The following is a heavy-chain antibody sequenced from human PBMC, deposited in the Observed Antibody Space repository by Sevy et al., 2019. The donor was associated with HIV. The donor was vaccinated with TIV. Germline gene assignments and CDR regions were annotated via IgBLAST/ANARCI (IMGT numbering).Heavy chain of an antibody. CDR1: GYTFISYG. J-gene: IGHJ6*02. D-gene: IGHD3-10*01. V-gene: IGHV1-18*01. CDR2: ISGDNGNT. CDR3: VRDSMPTVQGIIITPYYYGMDL. Sequence: ASVKVSCKASGYTFISYGISWVRQAPGQGLEWMGWISGDNGNTISAQNLQGRVTMSTDTSTSTAYMELRSLRSDDTAVYYCVRDSMPTVQGIIITPYYYGMDLWGQGTTVTVSS.